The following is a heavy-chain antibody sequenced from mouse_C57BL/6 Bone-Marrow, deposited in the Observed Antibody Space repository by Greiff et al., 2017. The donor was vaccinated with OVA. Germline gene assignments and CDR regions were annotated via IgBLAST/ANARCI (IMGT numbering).Heavy chain of an antibody. J-gene: IGHJ4*01. D-gene: IGHD1-1*01. CDR1: GYTFTSYW. V-gene: IGHV1-64*01. CDR3: ARPSLTTVPMDY. CDR2: IHPNSGST. Sequence: QVQLQQPGAELVKPGASVKLSCKASGYTFTSYWMHWVKQRPGQGLEWIGMIHPNSGSTNYNEKFKSKATLTVDKSSSTAYMQLSSLTSEDSAVYYCARPSLTTVPMDYWGQGTSVTVSS.